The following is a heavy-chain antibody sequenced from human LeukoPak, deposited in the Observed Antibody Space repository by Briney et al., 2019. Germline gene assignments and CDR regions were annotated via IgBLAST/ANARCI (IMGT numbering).Heavy chain of an antibody. V-gene: IGHV3-23*01. CDR1: GFTFSSYA. D-gene: IGHD1-26*01. CDR3: ARYHRGGTYYFDY. J-gene: IGHJ4*02. CDR2: ITVDGST. Sequence: PGGSLRLSCAVSGFTFSSYAMSWVRQAPGKRLEWVSVITVDGSTYYAESVKGRFTISRDSSKNTLYLQMNSLWAEDTAIYSCARYHRGGTYYFDYWGQGTLVTVSS.